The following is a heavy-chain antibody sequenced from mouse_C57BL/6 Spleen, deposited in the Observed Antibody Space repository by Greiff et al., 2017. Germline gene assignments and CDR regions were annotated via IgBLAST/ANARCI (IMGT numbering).Heavy chain of an antibody. J-gene: IGHJ4*01. CDR3: ARQRGSSGYVRYAMDY. D-gene: IGHD3-2*02. CDR1: GFTFSSYG. CDR2: ISSGGSYT. Sequence: DVKLVESGGDLVKPGGSLKLSCAASGFTFSSYGMSWVRQTPDKRLEWVATISSGGSYTYYPDSVKGRITISRDNAKNTLYLQMSSLKSEDTAMYYCARQRGSSGYVRYAMDYWGQGTSVTVSS. V-gene: IGHV5-6*02.